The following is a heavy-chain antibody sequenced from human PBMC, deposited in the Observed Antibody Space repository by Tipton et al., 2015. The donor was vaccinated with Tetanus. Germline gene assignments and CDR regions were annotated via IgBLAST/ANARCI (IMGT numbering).Heavy chain of an antibody. CDR3: ARAHCTDGVCNFDF. D-gene: IGHD2-8*01. V-gene: IGHV5-51*01. J-gene: IGHJ4*02. CDR2: IYPGDSDT. CDR1: GYIFNNYW. Sequence: MQLVQSGGEVKKPGESLKISCKGSGYIFNNYWIGWVRQKPGTGLEWMGFIYPGDSDTRYSSSFQVQVTISVDKSINTAYLQWGSLKASDTSMFYCARAHCTDGVCNFDFWGQGALVTVAS.